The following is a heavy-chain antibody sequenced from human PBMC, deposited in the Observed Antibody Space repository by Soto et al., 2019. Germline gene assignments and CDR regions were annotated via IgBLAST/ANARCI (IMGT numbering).Heavy chain of an antibody. V-gene: IGHV1-2*02. D-gene: IGHD3-3*01. CDR1: GYTFTGYY. CDR2: INPNSGGT. CDR3: ARGVSGGFLEWFPQLYYFDY. Sequence: ASVKVSCKASGYTFTGYYMHWVRQAPGQGLEWMGWINPNSGGTNYAQKFQGRVTMTRDTSISTAYMELSRLRSDDTAVYYCARGVSGGFLEWFPQLYYFDYWGQGTLVTVSS. J-gene: IGHJ4*02.